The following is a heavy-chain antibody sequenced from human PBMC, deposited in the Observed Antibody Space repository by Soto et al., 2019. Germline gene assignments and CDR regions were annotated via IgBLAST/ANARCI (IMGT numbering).Heavy chain of an antibody. CDR2: IRSKANSYAT. CDR1: GFTFLGSA. CDR3: TSLTLYYYGSGSFLGHY. V-gene: IGHV3-73*01. Sequence: GGSLRLSCAASGFTFLGSAMHWFRQASGKGLEWVGRIRSKANSYATAYVASVKGRFTISRDDSKNTAYLQMNSLKTEDTAVYYCTSLTLYYYGSGSFLGHYWGQGTLVIVSS. J-gene: IGHJ4*02. D-gene: IGHD3-10*01.